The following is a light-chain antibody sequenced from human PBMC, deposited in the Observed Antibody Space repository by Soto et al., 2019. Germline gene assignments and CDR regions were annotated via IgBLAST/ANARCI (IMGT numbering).Light chain of an antibody. CDR3: SSYAGSNIP. CDR2: DVT. V-gene: IGLV2-8*01. Sequence: QSALTQPPSASGSPGQSVTISCTGTSSDVGRYNYVSWYQQHPGKAPKLIIYDVTKRPSGVPDRFSGSKSGSTASLTVSGLQAEDEAHYYCSSYAGSNIPFGGGTKLTVL. CDR1: SSDVGRYNY. J-gene: IGLJ3*02.